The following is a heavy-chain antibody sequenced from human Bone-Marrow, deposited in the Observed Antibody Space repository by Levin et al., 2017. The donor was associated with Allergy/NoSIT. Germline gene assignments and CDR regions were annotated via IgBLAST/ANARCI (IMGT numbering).Heavy chain of an antibody. Sequence: ASVKVSCKASGGNFNNYAINWVRQAPGHGLEWMGVITPMFDTANYAQKFQGRVTITADKSTGTAYLELSSLRSEDTALYYCARDPRRNWGFSTWGQGTLVTVS. D-gene: IGHD7-27*01. V-gene: IGHV1-69*06. CDR1: GGNFNNYA. J-gene: IGHJ4*02. CDR2: ITPMFDTA. CDR3: ARDPRRNWGFST.